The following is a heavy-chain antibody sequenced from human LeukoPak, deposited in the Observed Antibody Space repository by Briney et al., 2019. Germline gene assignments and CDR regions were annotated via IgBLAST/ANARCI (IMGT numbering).Heavy chain of an antibody. CDR2: IYYSGST. V-gene: IGHV4-59*01. D-gene: IGHD1-26*01. CDR1: GGSISSYH. CDR3: ARDAPVRYSGSYFDY. Sequence: SETLDLTCTVSGGSISSYHWSWIRKLPGKGREWIGYIYYSGSTNYNPSLKSRVTISVDTSKNQFSLKLSSVTAADTAVYYCARDAPVRYSGSYFDYWGQGTLVTVSS. J-gene: IGHJ4*02.